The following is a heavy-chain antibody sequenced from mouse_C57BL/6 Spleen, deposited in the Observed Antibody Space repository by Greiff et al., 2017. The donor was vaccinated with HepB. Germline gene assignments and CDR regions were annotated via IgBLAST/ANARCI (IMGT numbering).Heavy chain of an antibody. CDR3: ARKESYYYGSSHPRAMDY. V-gene: IGHV1-81*01. D-gene: IGHD1-1*01. CDR1: GYTFTSYG. Sequence: QVQLQQSGAELARPGASVKLSCKASGYTFTSYGISWVKQRTGQGLEWIGEIYPRSGNTYYNEKFKGKATLTADKSSSTAYMELRSLTSEDSAVYFCARKESYYYGSSHPRAMDYWGQGTSVTVSS. J-gene: IGHJ4*01. CDR2: IYPRSGNT.